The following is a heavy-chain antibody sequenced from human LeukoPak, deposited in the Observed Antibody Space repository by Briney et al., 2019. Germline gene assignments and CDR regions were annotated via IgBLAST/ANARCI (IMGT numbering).Heavy chain of an antibody. V-gene: IGHV3-23*01. CDR3: AKGTTYYYDSSGE. CDR2: ISGSGGST. CDR1: GFTFSSYA. D-gene: IGHD3-22*01. J-gene: IGHJ4*02. Sequence: PGGSLRHSCAASGFTFSSYAMSWVRQAPGKGLEWVSAISGSGGSTYYADSVKGRFTISRDNSKNTLYLQMNSLRAEDTAVYYCAKGTTYYYDSSGEWGQGTLVTVSS.